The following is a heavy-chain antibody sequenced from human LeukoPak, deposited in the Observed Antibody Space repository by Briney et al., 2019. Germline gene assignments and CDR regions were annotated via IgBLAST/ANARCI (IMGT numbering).Heavy chain of an antibody. J-gene: IGHJ5*02. Sequence: SETLSLTCTVSGGSISSDYWSWIRQPPGKGLEWIAYIYYSGSTNYNPSLKSRVTISVDTSKNQLSLRLRSVTAADTAVYYCAREPGFDSSGYLNWFDPWGQGTLVTVSS. D-gene: IGHD3-22*01. CDR2: IYYSGST. V-gene: IGHV4-59*01. CDR1: GGSISSDY. CDR3: AREPGFDSSGYLNWFDP.